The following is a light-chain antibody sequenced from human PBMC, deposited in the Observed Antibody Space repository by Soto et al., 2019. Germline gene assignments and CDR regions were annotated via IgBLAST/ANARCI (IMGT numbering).Light chain of an antibody. CDR2: GAS. CDR3: QQYNNWPLYT. J-gene: IGKJ2*01. V-gene: IGKV3-15*01. Sequence: EIVMTQSPATLSVSPGERATLSCRASQSFSSNLAWYQQKPGQPPRLLIYGASTRATGIPARFSGSGSGTEFTLTISSLQSEDFAVYYCQQYNNWPLYTFGQGTKLEIK. CDR1: QSFSSN.